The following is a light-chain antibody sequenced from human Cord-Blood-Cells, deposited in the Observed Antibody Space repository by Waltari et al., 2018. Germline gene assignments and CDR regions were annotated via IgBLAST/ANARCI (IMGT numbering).Light chain of an antibody. V-gene: IGLV2-14*01. J-gene: IGLJ3*02. CDR3: SSYTSSNWV. Sequence: QSALTQPASVSGSPGQSITISCTGTSSDVGGYNYVSWYQQHPGKAPKLMIYDVSKRPSGVANRFSGSKSGNTAALTISGLQAEDEADYYCSSYTSSNWVFGGGTKLTVL. CDR1: SSDVGGYNY. CDR2: DVS.